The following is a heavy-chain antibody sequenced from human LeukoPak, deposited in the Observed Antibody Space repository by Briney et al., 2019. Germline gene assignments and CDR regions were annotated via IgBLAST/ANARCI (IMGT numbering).Heavy chain of an antibody. CDR1: GFTFSTYS. CDR2: ISGSSTTI. V-gene: IGHV3-48*02. Sequence: GGSPRLSCAASGFTFSTYSINWVRQAPGKGLEWVSYISGSSTTIYYADSVKGRFTISRDNAKNSLYLQMNSLRDEDTAVYYCAKDLVGATASWGQGPLVTVSS. J-gene: IGHJ5*02. CDR3: AKDLVGATAS. D-gene: IGHD1-26*01.